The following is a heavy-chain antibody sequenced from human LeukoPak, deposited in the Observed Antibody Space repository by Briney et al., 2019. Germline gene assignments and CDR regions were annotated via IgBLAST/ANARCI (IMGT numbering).Heavy chain of an antibody. J-gene: IGHJ5*02. CDR1: GFIFSSNY. V-gene: IGHV3-53*01. CDR2: IYSGGST. D-gene: IGHD5-12*01. Sequence: GGSLRLSCAASGFIFSSNYMSWVRQAPGKGLEWVSVIYSGGSTYYADSVKGRFTISRDNSKNTLYLQMNSLRAEDTAVYYCAVDNANWFDPWGQGTLVTVSS. CDR3: AVDNANWFDP.